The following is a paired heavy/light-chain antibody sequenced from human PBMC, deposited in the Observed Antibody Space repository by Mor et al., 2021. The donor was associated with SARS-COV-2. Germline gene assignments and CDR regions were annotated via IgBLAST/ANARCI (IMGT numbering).Heavy chain of an antibody. CDR1: GFTFGRHS. Sequence: QLVESGGGLVKPGGSLRLSCAASGFTFGRHSMNWVRQAPGRGLEWVAFITSTSYSIYYADSVKGRFTISRDNAENSLYLQMNSLRAEDTAVYYCARGVGSSTPGQHYFDYWGQGTLVTVSS. J-gene: IGHJ4*02. V-gene: IGHV3-21*01. CDR3: ARGVGSSTPGQHYFDY. D-gene: IGHD3-10*01. CDR2: ITSTSYSI.
Light chain of an antibody. CDR2: AAS. V-gene: IGKV1-27*01. CDR1: QGIDNY. Sequence: DIQMTQSPSSLSASVGDRVTITCRASQGIDNYLAWYQQKPGKVPKLLIYAASTLQSGVPSRFSGSGSGTDFILTISSLQPEDVATYYCQRYNSAPTTFGQGTKVEMK. CDR3: QRYNSAPTT. J-gene: IGKJ1*01.